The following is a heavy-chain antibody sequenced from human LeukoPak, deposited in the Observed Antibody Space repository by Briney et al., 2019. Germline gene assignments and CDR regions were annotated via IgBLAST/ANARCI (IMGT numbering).Heavy chain of an antibody. V-gene: IGHV3-20*04. D-gene: IGHD2-8*01. CDR1: GFTFYDYG. J-gene: IGHJ3*02. Sequence: GGSLRLSCAASGFTFYDYGMSWVRHAPGKGLEWVSGINWNGGSTLYADSVKGRFTISRDNAKNSLYLQMNSLRGEDTALYYCARDATPYEEDDAFHIWGQGTMVTVSS. CDR2: INWNGGST. CDR3: ARDATPYEEDDAFHI.